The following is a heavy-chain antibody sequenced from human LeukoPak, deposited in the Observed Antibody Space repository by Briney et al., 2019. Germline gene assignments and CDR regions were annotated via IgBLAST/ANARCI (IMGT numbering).Heavy chain of an antibody. D-gene: IGHD2-21*02. V-gene: IGHV3-74*01. CDR3: ARVAYCGGDCYSFDY. J-gene: IGHJ4*02. Sequence: GGSLRLSCAASGFTFSSYWMGWVRQAPGKGLVWVSRINSDGSSTSYADSVKGRFTISRDNAKNTLYLQMNSLRAEDTAVYYCARVAYCGGDCYSFDYWGQGTLVTVSS. CDR2: INSDGSST. CDR1: GFTFSSYW.